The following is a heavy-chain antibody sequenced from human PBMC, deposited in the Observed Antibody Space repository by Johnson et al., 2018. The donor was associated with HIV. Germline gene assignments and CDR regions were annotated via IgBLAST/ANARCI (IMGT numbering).Heavy chain of an antibody. CDR1: EFTFSTYG. D-gene: IGHD3-10*01. J-gene: IGHJ3*02. Sequence: QVQLVESGGGLVQPGGSLRLSCAASEFTFSTYGMHWVRQAPGKGLEWVAFIRYDGSNKYYADSVKGRCTISRDNSKNTLYLQMNSLRAEDTAVYYCAKDSSFSYYYSDAFDIWGQGTMVTVSS. CDR3: AKDSSFSYYYSDAFDI. V-gene: IGHV3-30*02. CDR2: IRYDGSNK.